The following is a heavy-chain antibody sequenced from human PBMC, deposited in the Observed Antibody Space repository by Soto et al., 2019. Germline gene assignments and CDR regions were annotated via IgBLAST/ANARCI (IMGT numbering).Heavy chain of an antibody. CDR1: GFTFSSYS. J-gene: IGHJ6*02. V-gene: IGHV3-21*01. Sequence: PGGSLRLSCAASGFTFSSYSMNWVRQAPGKGLEWVSSISSSSSYIYYADSVKGRFTISRDNAKDSLYLQMNSLRAEDTAVYYCARDSFTRYCSSTSCPGLYYGMDVWGQGTTVTVSS. D-gene: IGHD2-2*01. CDR3: ARDSFTRYCSSTSCPGLYYGMDV. CDR2: ISSSSSYI.